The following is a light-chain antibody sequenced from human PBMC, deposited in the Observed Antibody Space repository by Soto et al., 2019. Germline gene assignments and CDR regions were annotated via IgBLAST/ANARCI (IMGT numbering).Light chain of an antibody. V-gene: IGKV1-27*01. CDR2: EAS. CDR1: QGITNF. CDR3: QKYNRAPS. J-gene: IGKJ4*01. Sequence: DIQMTQSPSSLSASVGDRVTITCRASQGITNFLAWYQQKPGKVPKLLIYEASTLQSGVPSRFSGSGSGTDFTLTISSLQPEDVATYYCQKYNRAPSFGGGTKVEIK.